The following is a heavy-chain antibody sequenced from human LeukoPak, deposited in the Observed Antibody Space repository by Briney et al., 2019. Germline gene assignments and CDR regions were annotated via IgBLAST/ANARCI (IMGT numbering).Heavy chain of an antibody. J-gene: IGHJ4*02. Sequence: GGSLRLSCTASGFTFSTNWMSWVRQAPGMGLEWVATIRKDGSGTHYVDSVQGRFSISSDNAMTSLYLQMHSLRVEDAAAFYCVRGCDRASCPYYFDWGGKGTLVTVS. V-gene: IGHV3-7*04. D-gene: IGHD3-22*01. CDR2: IRKDGSGT. CDR1: GFTFSTNW. CDR3: VRGCDRASCPYYFDW.